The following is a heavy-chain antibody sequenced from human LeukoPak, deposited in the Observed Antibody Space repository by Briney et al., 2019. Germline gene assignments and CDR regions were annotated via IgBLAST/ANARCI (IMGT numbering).Heavy chain of an antibody. CDR1: GFTFSSYG. J-gene: IGHJ4*02. V-gene: IGHV3-33*06. CDR2: IWYDGTNK. Sequence: PGGSLRLSCAASGFTFSSYGMHWVRQAPGKGLEWVAIIWYDGTNKYYTDSVKGRFTISRDNSKNTLYLQMNSLRAEDTAAYYCAKDQTYGSGSSDFDFWGQGTLVTVSS. D-gene: IGHD3-10*01. CDR3: AKDQTYGSGSSDFDF.